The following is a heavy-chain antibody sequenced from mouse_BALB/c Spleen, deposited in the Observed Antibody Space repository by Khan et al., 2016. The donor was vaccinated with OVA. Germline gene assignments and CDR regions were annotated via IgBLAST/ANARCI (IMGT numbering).Heavy chain of an antibody. J-gene: IGHJ1*01. CDR2: IWGDGST. D-gene: IGHD2-10*01. CDR1: GFSFTNHG. Sequence: QVQLKESGPGVVAPSQSLSITCTVSGFSFTNHGVSWVRQPPGKGLEWLGIIWGDGSTNYHSALISRLSISKDDSRSQVFLKLNSLQTDDTATYYCAKGGTYFGGYFEVWGAGPRSPSPQ. V-gene: IGHV2-3*01. CDR3: AKGGTYFGGYFEV.